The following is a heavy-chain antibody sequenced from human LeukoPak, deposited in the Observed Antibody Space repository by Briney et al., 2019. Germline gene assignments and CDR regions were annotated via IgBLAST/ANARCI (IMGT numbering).Heavy chain of an antibody. CDR2: IYYSGNT. V-gene: IGHV4-39*01. Sequence: PSETLSLACSVSGGSISRSGYYWGWIRQPPGKGLEWLGTIYYSGNTYYNPSLKSRVTISVDTSTNQVSLKLRSVTAADTAVYYCARHEGSYYYDSSANYYPDYWGQGTLVTVSS. CDR1: GGSISRSGYY. J-gene: IGHJ4*02. CDR3: ARHEGSYYYDSSANYYPDY. D-gene: IGHD3-22*01.